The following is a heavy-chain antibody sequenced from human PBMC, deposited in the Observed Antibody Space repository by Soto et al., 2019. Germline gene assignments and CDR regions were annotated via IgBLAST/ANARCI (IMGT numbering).Heavy chain of an antibody. V-gene: IGHV3-11*01. D-gene: IGHD5-12*01. CDR2: ISSSGVTI. J-gene: IGHJ4*02. CDR3: AKLSGSGGYDPIDC. Sequence: GGSLRLSCAASGFTFSEYYMSWIRQAPGKGLEWISYISSSGVTIYYADSVKGRFTISRDNAQNSLSLQMNNLRAEDTAVYYCAKLSGSGGYDPIDCWGQGILVTVSS. CDR1: GFTFSEYY.